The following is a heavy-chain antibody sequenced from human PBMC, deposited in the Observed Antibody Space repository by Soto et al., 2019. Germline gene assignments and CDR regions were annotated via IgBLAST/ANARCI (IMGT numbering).Heavy chain of an antibody. Sequence: QPGGSLRLSCAASGFTFSSYEMNWVRQAPGKGLEWVSYISSSGSTIYYADSVKGRFTISRDNAKNSLYLQMNSLRAEDTAVYYCARDVAAPHSYFKPQNNWFDPWGQGTLVTVSS. D-gene: IGHD6-6*01. CDR2: ISSSGSTI. CDR1: GFTFSSYE. J-gene: IGHJ5*02. CDR3: ARDVAAPHSYFKPQNNWFDP. V-gene: IGHV3-48*03.